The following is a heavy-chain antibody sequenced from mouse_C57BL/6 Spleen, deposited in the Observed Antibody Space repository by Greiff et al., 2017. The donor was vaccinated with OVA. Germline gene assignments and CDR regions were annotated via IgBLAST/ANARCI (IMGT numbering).Heavy chain of an antibody. CDR2: ISNGGGST. CDR3: ARQGVTTDYYAMDY. CDR1: GFTFSDYY. D-gene: IGHD2-2*01. J-gene: IGHJ4*01. Sequence: EVKLMESGGGLVQPGGSLKLSCAASGFTFSDYYMYWVRQTPEKRLEWVAYISNGGGSTYYPDTVKGRFTISRDNAKNTLYLQMSRLKSEDTAMYYCARQGVTTDYYAMDYWGQGTSVTVSS. V-gene: IGHV5-12*01.